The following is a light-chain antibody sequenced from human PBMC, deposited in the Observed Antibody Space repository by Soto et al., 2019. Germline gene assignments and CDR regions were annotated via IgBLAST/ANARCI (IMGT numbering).Light chain of an antibody. CDR1: QSISNW. J-gene: IGKJ1*01. CDR2: KAS. Sequence: DIQMTQSPSTLSASVGDRVTITCRASQSISNWLAWHQQKPGKVPKILIYKASSLESGVPSRFSGSGSGTEFTLTISSLQPEDFATYYCQQYNGYRWTFGQGTKGDIK. V-gene: IGKV1-5*03. CDR3: QQYNGYRWT.